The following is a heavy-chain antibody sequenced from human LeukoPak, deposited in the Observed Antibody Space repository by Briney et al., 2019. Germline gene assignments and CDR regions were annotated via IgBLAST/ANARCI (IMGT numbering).Heavy chain of an antibody. CDR3: ASPVVVAATPGNYYYMDV. D-gene: IGHD2-15*01. Sequence: GASVKVSCKASGGTFSSYAISWVRQAPGQGLEWMGRIIPIFGTANYAQKFQGRVTITADKSTRTAYMELSSLRSEDTAVYYCASPVVVAATPGNYYYMDVWGKGTTVTVSS. V-gene: IGHV1-69*06. J-gene: IGHJ6*03. CDR1: GGTFSSYA. CDR2: IIPIFGTA.